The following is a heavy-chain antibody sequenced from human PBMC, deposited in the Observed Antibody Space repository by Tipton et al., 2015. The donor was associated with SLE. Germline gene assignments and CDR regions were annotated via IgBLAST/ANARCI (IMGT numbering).Heavy chain of an antibody. V-gene: IGHV3-30*02. CDR1: GFTFSTYG. D-gene: IGHD2-21*01. CDR3: ARVSYCGADCFYYLDY. J-gene: IGHJ4*02. CDR2: IRFDGNKK. Sequence: SLRLSCAASGFTFSTYGMHWVRQAPGKGLESVAFIRFDGNKKYYGDSVKGRFTISRDNAKNSLYLQMNSLRAEDTALYYCARVSYCGADCFYYLDYWGQGTLVTVSS.